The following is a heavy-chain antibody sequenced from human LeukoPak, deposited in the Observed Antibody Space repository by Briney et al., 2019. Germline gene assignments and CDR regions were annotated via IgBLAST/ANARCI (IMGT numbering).Heavy chain of an antibody. D-gene: IGHD2-21*01. V-gene: IGHV3-23*01. CDR2: ISGSGETT. Sequence: GGSLRLSCAASGFTFDDYAMHWVRQAPGKGLEWVSSISGSGETTYYSDSVRGRFTLSRDKSKNTISLQMHDLKHEDTAMYYCAKGRNVELLREAFDFWGPGTMVIVSS. J-gene: IGHJ4*02. CDR1: GFTFDDYA. CDR3: AKGRNVELLREAFDF.